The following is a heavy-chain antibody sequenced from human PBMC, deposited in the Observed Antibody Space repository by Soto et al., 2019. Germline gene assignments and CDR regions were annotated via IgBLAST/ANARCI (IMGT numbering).Heavy chain of an antibody. J-gene: IGHJ4*02. CDR3: ARDDEGGSYCDLGD. CDR2: IFSGGTT. D-gene: IGHD3-10*01. CDR1: GFTVSSNY. V-gene: IGHV3-66*01. Sequence: GSLRLSCVTSGFTVSSNYMSWVRQAPGKGLEWVSVIFSGGTTSYADSVKGRFFISRDNSKNTLYLQMNSLGTEDTAIYYCARDDEGGSYCDLGDWGQGTLGTVSS.